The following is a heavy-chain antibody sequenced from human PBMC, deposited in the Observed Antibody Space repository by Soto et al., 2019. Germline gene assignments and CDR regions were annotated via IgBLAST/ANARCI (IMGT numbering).Heavy chain of an antibody. V-gene: IGHV3-33*01. CDR2: IWSDGGGK. D-gene: IGHD1-1*01. CDR1: GFTFSNYG. Sequence: QVQLMESGGGVVQPDKSLRLSCAASGFTFSNYGMHWVRQAPGKGLEWVAVIWSDGGGKYYAASVKGRFSISRDNSKNTLYLQMNSLGADDTAVYYWARDRTGNHYMDVWGKGTAVTVSS. J-gene: IGHJ6*03. CDR3: ARDRTGNHYMDV.